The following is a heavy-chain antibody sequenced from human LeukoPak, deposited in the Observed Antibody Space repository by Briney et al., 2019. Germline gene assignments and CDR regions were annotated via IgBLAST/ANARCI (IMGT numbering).Heavy chain of an antibody. CDR3: ARAGSSWYQDDAFDI. V-gene: IGHV1-69*13. CDR2: IIPIFGTA. Sequence: SVKVSCKASGYTFTSYGISWVRQAPGQGLEWMGGIIPIFGTANYAQKFQGRVTITADESTSTAYMELSSLGSEDTAVYYCARAGSSWYQDDAFDIWGQGTMVTVSS. D-gene: IGHD6-13*01. CDR1: GYTFTSYG. J-gene: IGHJ3*02.